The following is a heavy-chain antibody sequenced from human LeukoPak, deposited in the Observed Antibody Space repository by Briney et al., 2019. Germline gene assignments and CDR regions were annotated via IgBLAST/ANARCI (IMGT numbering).Heavy chain of an antibody. J-gene: IGHJ4*02. CDR1: GFTFSSFG. V-gene: IGHV3-23*01. Sequence: GGSLRLSCAASGFTFSSFGMSWVRQAPGKGLEWISTISGGGGTIYYADSVRGRFAISRDNSMDTLSLQMNSLGAEDPALYYCAKGRYSSSSAYFDYWGQGALVTVSS. CDR2: ISGGGGTI. CDR3: AKGRYSSSSAYFDY. D-gene: IGHD6-6*01.